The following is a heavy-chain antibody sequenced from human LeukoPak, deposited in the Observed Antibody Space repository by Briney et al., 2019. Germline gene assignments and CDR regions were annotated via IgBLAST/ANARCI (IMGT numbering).Heavy chain of an antibody. J-gene: IGHJ4*02. D-gene: IGHD3-3*01. V-gene: IGHV3-33*01. CDR2: IWYGGSNK. CDR3: TRSGTA. CDR1: GFTFSNYG. Sequence: PGGSLRLSCAASGFTFSNYGMHWVRQAPGKGLEWVAVIWYGGSNKYCADSVKGRFTISRDNSKNTLFLQMNSLRAEDTAVYYCTRSGTAWGQGTLVTVSS.